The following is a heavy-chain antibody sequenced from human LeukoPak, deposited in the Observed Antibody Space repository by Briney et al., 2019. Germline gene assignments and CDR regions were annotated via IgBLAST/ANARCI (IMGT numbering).Heavy chain of an antibody. CDR2: IRYDESNK. CDR1: GFTFSSYD. V-gene: IGHV3-30*02. J-gene: IGHJ4*02. CDR3: AKSIPAIAVAVSTRQ. Sequence: GGSLRLSCAASGFTFSSYDMHWVRQAPGKGLEWVAFIRYDESNKYYADSVKGRFTISRDNSKNTLYLQMNSLRAEDTAVYYCAKSIPAIAVAVSTRQWGQGTLVTVSS. D-gene: IGHD6-19*01.